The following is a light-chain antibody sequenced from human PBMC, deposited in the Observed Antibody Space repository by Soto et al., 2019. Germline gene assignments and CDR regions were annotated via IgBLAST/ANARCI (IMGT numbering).Light chain of an antibody. V-gene: IGKV1-5*01. J-gene: IGKJ1*01. Sequence: DIPMTQSPSTLSASVGDRVTITCRASQSISSWLAWYQQKLGKAPKLLIYEASSLESGVPSRFRGSGSVTEFTLTISSLPPDDFATYYCQPYNNFTWTFCQGTKVQIK. CDR2: EAS. CDR1: QSISSW. CDR3: QPYNNFTWT.